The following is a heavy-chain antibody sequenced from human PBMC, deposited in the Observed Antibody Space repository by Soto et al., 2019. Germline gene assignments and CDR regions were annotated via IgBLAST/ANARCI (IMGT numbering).Heavy chain of an antibody. V-gene: IGHV3-23*01. CDR1: GFTFSSYA. CDR3: AKDREYGDFGWYFDL. CDR2: ISGSGGSI. Sequence: PGGSLRLSCAASGFTFSSYAMSWVRKAPGKGLEWVLSISGSGGSIFYADSVKGRFTISRDNSKDSLYLQMNSLRAEDTSVYYCAKDREYGDFGWYFDLWGRGTLVTVSS. J-gene: IGHJ2*01. D-gene: IGHD4-17*01.